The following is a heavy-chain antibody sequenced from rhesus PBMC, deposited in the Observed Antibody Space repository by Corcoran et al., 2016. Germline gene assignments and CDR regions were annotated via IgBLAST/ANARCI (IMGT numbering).Heavy chain of an antibody. CDR2: ISGDDRST. Sequence: LQLQESGPGLVKPSETLSLTCAVSGGSISRNSWTWIRQPPGKGLEWIGRISGDDRSTDYNPSLRSRVTISTDTSKTQFSLKVDSVTAADTAVYYCVGLMVAGPVEYWGQGVLVTVSS. CDR1: GGSISRNS. CDR3: VGLMVAGPVEY. J-gene: IGHJ4*01. V-gene: IGHV4-173*01. D-gene: IGHD6-37*01.